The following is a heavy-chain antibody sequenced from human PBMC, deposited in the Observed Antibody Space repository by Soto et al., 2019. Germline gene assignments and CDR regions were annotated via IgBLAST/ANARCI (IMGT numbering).Heavy chain of an antibody. CDR3: ARDCSSSTCSSHFYFGMDV. Sequence: PSETLSLTCAVSGYSISSGYFWGWIRQPPGKGLEWIGNIYHTGTTYTNPSLKSRVTMSIDTSKNQFSLNLSSVTAADTAVYYCARDCSSSTCSSHFYFGMDVWGQGTTVTVSS. V-gene: IGHV4-38-2*02. CDR2: IYHTGTT. D-gene: IGHD2-2*01. CDR1: GYSISSGYF. J-gene: IGHJ6*02.